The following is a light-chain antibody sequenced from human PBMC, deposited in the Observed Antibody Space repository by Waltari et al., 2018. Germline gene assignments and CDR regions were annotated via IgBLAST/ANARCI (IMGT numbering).Light chain of an antibody. CDR1: QSIGNY. CDR3: LQTYSSLRT. Sequence: DIQMTQSPSSLSASVGDRVTITCRASQSIGNYLSWYQQRPGKAPHRLIYAASSRQSGGPSRFSGSGSGTDFTLTINILQPEDFATYYCLQTYSSLRTFGGGTKVEIK. J-gene: IGKJ4*01. V-gene: IGKV1-39*01. CDR2: AAS.